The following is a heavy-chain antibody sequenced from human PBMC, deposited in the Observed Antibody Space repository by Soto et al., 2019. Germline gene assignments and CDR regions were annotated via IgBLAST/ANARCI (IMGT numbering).Heavy chain of an antibody. CDR3: ARDMVRGVMTYSLGV. D-gene: IGHD3-10*01. Sequence: QVQLVQSGAEVKKPGASVKVSCKASGYTFTSYYMHWVRQAPGQGLEWMGIINPSGGSTSYAQKFQGRVTMTRDTSTSTVYMELSSLRSEDTAVYYCARDMVRGVMTYSLGVWGQGTLVTVSS. J-gene: IGHJ4*02. V-gene: IGHV1-46*01. CDR2: INPSGGST. CDR1: GYTFTSYY.